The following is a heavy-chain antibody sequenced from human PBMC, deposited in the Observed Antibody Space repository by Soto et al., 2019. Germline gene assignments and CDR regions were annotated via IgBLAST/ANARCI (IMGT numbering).Heavy chain of an antibody. J-gene: IGHJ6*03. CDR1: GYTLTRYP. V-gene: IGHV1-3*01. CDR3: ARTGAYGYYYMDV. CDR2: INAGNGNT. Sequence: ALVKVSCKAAGYTLTRYPSHWLRKDHGQRLEWMGWINAGNGNTKYSQKFQGRVTITRDTSASTAYMELSSLRSEDTAVYYCARTGAYGYYYMDVWGKGTTVTVSS. D-gene: IGHD7-27*01.